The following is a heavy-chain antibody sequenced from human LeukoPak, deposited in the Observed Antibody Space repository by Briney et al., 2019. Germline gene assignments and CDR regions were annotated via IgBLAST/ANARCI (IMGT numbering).Heavy chain of an antibody. Sequence: ASVQDSCKASGCTFISYVINGVRQASGRGLAGMGWMNPNSGNTGYAQKFQGRVTMTRNTSISTAYMELSSLRSEDTAVYYCARGGSLLWFGGYYYYGMDVWGQGTTVTVSS. CDR3: ARGGSLLWFGGYYYYGMDV. D-gene: IGHD3-10*01. CDR2: MNPNSGNT. J-gene: IGHJ6*02. CDR1: GCTFISYV. V-gene: IGHV1-8*01.